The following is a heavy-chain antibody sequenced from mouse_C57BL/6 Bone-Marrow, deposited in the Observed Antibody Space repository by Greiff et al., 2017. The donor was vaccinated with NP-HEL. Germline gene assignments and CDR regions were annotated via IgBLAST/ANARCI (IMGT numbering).Heavy chain of an antibody. D-gene: IGHD1-1*01. CDR3: ARDYYGSSYDWYFDV. Sequence: EVQGVESGGGLVKPGGSLKISCAASGFTFSDYGMTWVRQAPEKGLEWVAYISSGSSTIYYEDTVKGRFTISRDNAKNTLFLQMTSLRSEDTAMYYCARDYYGSSYDWYFDVWGTGTTVTVSS. CDR2: ISSGSSTI. J-gene: IGHJ1*03. V-gene: IGHV5-17*01. CDR1: GFTFSDYG.